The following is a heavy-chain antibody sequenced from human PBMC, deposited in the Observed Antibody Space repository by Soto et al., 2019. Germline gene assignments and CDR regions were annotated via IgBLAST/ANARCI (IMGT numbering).Heavy chain of an antibody. CDR3: ATNKKRDEQQLDLYYYYGMDV. CDR2: FDPEDGET. D-gene: IGHD6-13*01. Sequence: ASVKVSCKVSGYTLTELSMHWVRQAPGKGLEWMGGFDPEDGETIYAQKFQGRVTMTEDTSTDTAYMELSSLRSEDTAVYYCATNKKRDEQQLDLYYYYGMDVWGQGTTVTVSS. V-gene: IGHV1-24*01. J-gene: IGHJ6*02. CDR1: GYTLTELS.